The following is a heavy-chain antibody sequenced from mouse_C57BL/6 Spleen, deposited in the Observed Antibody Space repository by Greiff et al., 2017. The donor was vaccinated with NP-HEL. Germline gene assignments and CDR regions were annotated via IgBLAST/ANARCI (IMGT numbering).Heavy chain of an antibody. V-gene: IGHV1-69*01. CDR2: IDPSDSYT. D-gene: IGHD1-1*01. Sequence: VQLQQPGAELVMPGASVKLSCKASGYTFTSYWMHWVKQRPGQGLEWIGEIDPSDSYTNYNQKFKGKSTLTVDKSSSTAYMQLSSLTSEDSAVYYCATLITTGRFAYWGQGTLVTVSA. CDR1: GYTFTSYW. J-gene: IGHJ3*01. CDR3: ATLITTGRFAY.